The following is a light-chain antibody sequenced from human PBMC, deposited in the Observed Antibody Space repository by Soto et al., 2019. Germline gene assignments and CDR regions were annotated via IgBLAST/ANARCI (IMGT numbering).Light chain of an antibody. V-gene: IGKV1-5*03. J-gene: IGKJ1*01. CDR1: QSINNW. Sequence: DIRMTQSPSTLSASVGDRVSITCRASQSINNWLAWYQQKPGKAPKLLIYKTSTLESGAPSRFSGSGSGTDFTLTITSLQPDDFATYYCQQYDVYPRTFGQGTKLEIK. CDR2: KTS. CDR3: QQYDVYPRT.